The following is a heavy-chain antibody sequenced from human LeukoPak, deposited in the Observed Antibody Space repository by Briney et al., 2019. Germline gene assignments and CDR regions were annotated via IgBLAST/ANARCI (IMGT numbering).Heavy chain of an antibody. CDR1: GGSISGYY. CDR2: ISRSGGT. Sequence: SETLSLTCTVSGGSISGYYWHWIRQPPGKGLEWIGYISRSGGTNYNPSLKSRVTISRDTSKNQFSLILTSLTAADTAVYFCARAAYSDGWSYAYFDYWGQGTLVTVSS. CDR3: ARAAYSDGWSYAYFDY. V-gene: IGHV4-59*01. D-gene: IGHD6-19*01. J-gene: IGHJ4*02.